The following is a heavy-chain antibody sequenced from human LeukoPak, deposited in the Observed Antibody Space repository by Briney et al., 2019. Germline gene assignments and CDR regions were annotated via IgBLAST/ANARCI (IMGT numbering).Heavy chain of an antibody. Sequence: SETLSLTCTVSGYSISSGYYWSWIRQPPGKGLEWIGEINHSGSTNYNPSLKSRVTISVDTSKNQFSLKLSSVTAADTAVYYCARGPATIGYYWGQGTLVTVSS. V-gene: IGHV4-38-2*02. D-gene: IGHD5-12*01. CDR3: ARGPATIGYY. CDR2: INHSGST. CDR1: GYSISSGYY. J-gene: IGHJ4*02.